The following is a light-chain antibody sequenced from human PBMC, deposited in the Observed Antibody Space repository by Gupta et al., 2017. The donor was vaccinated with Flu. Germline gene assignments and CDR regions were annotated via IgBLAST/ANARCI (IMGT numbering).Light chain of an antibody. CDR1: DIESKS. CDR3: QVWDTSSDHVV. V-gene: IGLV3-21*03. Sequence: GKAARINCGGDDIESKSVHWCQQKPGQAPVLVVYDDSDRPSGIPERFSGSNSGNTATLTISRVEAGDEADYYCQVWDTSSDHVVFGGGTKLTVL. J-gene: IGLJ2*01. CDR2: DDS.